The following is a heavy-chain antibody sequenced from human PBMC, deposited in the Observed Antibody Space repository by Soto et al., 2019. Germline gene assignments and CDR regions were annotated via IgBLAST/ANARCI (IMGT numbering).Heavy chain of an antibody. CDR2: IYYSGST. CDR3: AGRTDIVVVPAATRDY. V-gene: IGHV4-39*01. D-gene: IGHD2-2*01. Sequence: PSETLSLTCTVSGGSISSSSYYWGWIRQPPGKGLEWIGSIYYSGSTYYNPSLKSRVTISVDTSKNQFSLKLSSVTAADTAVYYCAGRTDIVVVPAATRDYWGQGTLVTVSS. CDR1: GGSISSSSYY. J-gene: IGHJ4*02.